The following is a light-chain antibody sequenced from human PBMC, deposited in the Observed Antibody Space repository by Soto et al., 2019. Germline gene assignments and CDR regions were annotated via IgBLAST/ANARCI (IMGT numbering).Light chain of an antibody. CDR1: SSNIGNNY. J-gene: IGLJ1*01. V-gene: IGLV1-51*01. Sequence: SALKQPPSVSAAPGQKVTIFCSGSSSNIGNNYVSWYQQLPGTAPKLLIYDNNKRPSGIPDRFSGSKSGTSATLGITGLQTGDEADYYCGTWDSSLSAFYVFGTGTKVTVL. CDR2: DNN. CDR3: GTWDSSLSAFYV.